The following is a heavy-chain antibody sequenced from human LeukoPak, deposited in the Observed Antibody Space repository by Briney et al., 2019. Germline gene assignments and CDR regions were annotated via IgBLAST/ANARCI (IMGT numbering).Heavy chain of an antibody. V-gene: IGHV3-30*04. Sequence: GGSLRLSCAASGFTFSSYAMHWVRQAPGKGLEWVAVISYDGSNKYYADSVKGRFTISRDNSKNTLYLQMNSLRAEDTAVYYCARDASYDSSGYYKRSFEYWGQGTLVTVSS. J-gene: IGHJ4*02. CDR1: GFTFSSYA. CDR2: ISYDGSNK. D-gene: IGHD3-22*01. CDR3: ARDASYDSSGYYKRSFEY.